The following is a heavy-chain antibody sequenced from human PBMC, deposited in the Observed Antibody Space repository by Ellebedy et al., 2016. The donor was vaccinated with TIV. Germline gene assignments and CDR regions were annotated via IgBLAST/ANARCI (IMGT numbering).Heavy chain of an antibody. CDR1: GYSFTNYW. J-gene: IGHJ3*02. D-gene: IGHD1-26*01. CDR2: IYSSDSET. CDR3: ARRQAGYSDTIDAFDI. V-gene: IGHV5-51*01. Sequence: KVSCKGSGYSFTNYWIGWVRQMPGKGLEWMGIIYSSDSETTYSPSFQGQVTISVDKSIRTVYLKWSSLKASDTAMYYCARRQAGYSDTIDAFDIWGLGTMVTVSS.